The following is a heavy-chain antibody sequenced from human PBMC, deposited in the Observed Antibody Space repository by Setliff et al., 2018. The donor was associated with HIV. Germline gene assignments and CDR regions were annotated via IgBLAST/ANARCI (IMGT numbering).Heavy chain of an antibody. V-gene: IGHV3-21*01. J-gene: IGHJ4*02. D-gene: IGHD3-10*01. Sequence: GGSLRLSCAASGFTFRNYKMNWVRQAPGKGLERVSSINIGRGDKFYADFVKGRFTIPRDNAKSTLYLQMNSLRVEDTAVYYCLRAAESEWGQGTLVTVSS. CDR3: LRAAESE. CDR2: INIGRGDK. CDR1: GFTFRNYK.